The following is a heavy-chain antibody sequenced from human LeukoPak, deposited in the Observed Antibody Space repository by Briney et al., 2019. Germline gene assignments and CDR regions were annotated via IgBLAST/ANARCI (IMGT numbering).Heavy chain of an antibody. V-gene: IGHV3-11*01. D-gene: IGHD3-22*01. CDR1: GFTFSDYY. CDR3: ARYYSSGYYSNH. CDR2: ISSSGSTI. Sequence: PGGSLRLSCAASGFTFSDYYMRWLRQAPGEGREWVSYISSSGSTIYYADSVKGRFTISRDNAKNSLYLQMNSLRAEDTAVYYCARYYSSGYYSNHWGQGTLVTVSS. J-gene: IGHJ5*02.